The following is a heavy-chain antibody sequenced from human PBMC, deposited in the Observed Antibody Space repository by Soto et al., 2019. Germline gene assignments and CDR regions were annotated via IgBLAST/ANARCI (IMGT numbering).Heavy chain of an antibody. CDR3: ARESGGATATVDNYYFYMDV. V-gene: IGHV1-2*04. D-gene: IGHD5-12*01. Sequence: QVQLVQSGAEVRKPGASVTVSCRSSGDSFNDYYIHWVRQAPGQGFEWMGWINPNGGVTKYAQKFQGWVSMTRDTSIRTVYMQLSRLRSDDTAVYYCARESGGATATVDNYYFYMDVWGTGTTVTVSS. CDR1: GDSFNDYY. CDR2: INPNGGVT. J-gene: IGHJ6*03.